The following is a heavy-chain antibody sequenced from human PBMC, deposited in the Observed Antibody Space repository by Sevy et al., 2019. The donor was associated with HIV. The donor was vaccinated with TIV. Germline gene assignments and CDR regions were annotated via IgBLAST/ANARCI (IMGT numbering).Heavy chain of an antibody. CDR3: AREGIAFDI. CDR1: GYTFTGYY. V-gene: IGHV1-2*02. D-gene: IGHD3-10*01. J-gene: IGHJ3*02. Sequence: ASVKVSCKASGYTFTGYYMHWVRQAPGQGLEWMGWINPNSGGTKYAQKFQGRVTMTRDTSISTAYMERSRLRSDDTDVYYCAREGIAFDIWGQGTMVTVSS. CDR2: INPNSGGT.